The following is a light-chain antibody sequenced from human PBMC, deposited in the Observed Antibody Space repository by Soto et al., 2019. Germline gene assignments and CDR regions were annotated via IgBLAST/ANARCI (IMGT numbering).Light chain of an antibody. CDR3: QQYGSSPPDT. CDR1: QTVSSTS. Sequence: PGERATLSCGASQTVSSTSLPWEQRKPGLAPRLLFSAASSRATGIPDRFTGSGSGTDFTLTLSGLEPEDFAVYYCQQYGSSPPDTFGQGTKLEIK. CDR2: AAS. J-gene: IGKJ2*01. V-gene: IGKV3D-20*01.